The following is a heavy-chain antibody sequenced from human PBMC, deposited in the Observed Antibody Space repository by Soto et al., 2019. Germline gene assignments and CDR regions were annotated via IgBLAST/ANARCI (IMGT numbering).Heavy chain of an antibody. V-gene: IGHV4-4*02. D-gene: IGHD3-10*01. CDR3: ATQGFGVLHGLVDV. CDR1: GGSINSSGW. J-gene: IGHJ6*02. Sequence: PSETLSLTCAVSGGSINSSGWWSWVRQPPGKGLEWIGEIYHSGNAHYNPSLQSRVTISVDKSNNQFSLKLTSVTAADTALYYCATQGFGVLHGLVDVWGQGTTVT. CDR2: IYHSGNA.